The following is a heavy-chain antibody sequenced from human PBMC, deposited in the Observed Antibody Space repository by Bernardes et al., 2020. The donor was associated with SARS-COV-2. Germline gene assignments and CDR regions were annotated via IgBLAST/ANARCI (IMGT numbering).Heavy chain of an antibody. CDR2: ISWNLGSI. Sequence: GGSLRLSCAAPGFPLDDFFMSWVPPAPGEGLGLVSRISWNLGSISYSDSVEGRFTISRDNAKNSLYLQMNSLRAEDTALYYCATFLHFLDGYYYGMDVWGQGTTVTVSS. CDR3: ATFLHFLDGYYYGMDV. CDR1: GFPLDDFF. V-gene: IGHV3-9*01. J-gene: IGHJ6*02. D-gene: IGHD3-3*01.